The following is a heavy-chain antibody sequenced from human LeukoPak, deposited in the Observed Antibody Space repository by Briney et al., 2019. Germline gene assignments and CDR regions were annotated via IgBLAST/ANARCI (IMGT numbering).Heavy chain of an antibody. J-gene: IGHJ4*02. D-gene: IGHD6-13*01. CDR2: IRSSSSYI. CDR3: ARVVAAAGDY. V-gene: IGHV3-21*01. CDR1: GFTFSTYS. Sequence: GGSLRLSCAASGFTFSTYSMNWVRQAPGKGPEWVASIRSSSSYIQYADSVKGRFTISRDNAKNSLFLQMNSLRAEDTAVYYCARVVAAAGDYWGQGTLVTVSS.